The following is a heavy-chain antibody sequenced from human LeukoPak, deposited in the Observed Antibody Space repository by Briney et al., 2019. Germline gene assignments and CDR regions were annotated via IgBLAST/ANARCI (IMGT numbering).Heavy chain of an antibody. J-gene: IGHJ4*02. V-gene: IGHV4-59*08. CDR3: ARVVAATIFDY. D-gene: IGHD2-15*01. Sequence: PSETLSLTCTVSGGSISSYYWSWIRQPPGKGLEWIGYIYYSGSTYYNPSLKSRVTISVDTSKNQFSLKLSSVTAADTAVYYCARVVAATIFDYWGQGTLVTVSS. CDR2: IYYSGST. CDR1: GGSISSYY.